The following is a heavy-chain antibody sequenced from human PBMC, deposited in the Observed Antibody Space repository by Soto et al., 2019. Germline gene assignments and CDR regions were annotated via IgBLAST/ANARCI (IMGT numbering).Heavy chain of an antibody. V-gene: IGHV5-51*01. J-gene: IGHJ6*02. Sequence: LVESMKISWKGAGYIFISFWIGCVRQMAVEVLELIGIIYPGDSDIRYSPSFEGQVTMSADRSSSTAYLQWSSLKASDTAKYYCAKHTTYRFYGMDVWGQGTTVTVSS. CDR2: IYPGDSDI. CDR3: AKHTTYRFYGMDV. CDR1: GYIFISFW. D-gene: IGHD2-21*01.